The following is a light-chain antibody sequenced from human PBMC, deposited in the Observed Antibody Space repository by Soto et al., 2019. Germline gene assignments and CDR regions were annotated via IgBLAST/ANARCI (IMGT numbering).Light chain of an antibody. Sequence: IQLTQSPSSLSASVGDRVTITCRASQGIARYLAWYQQKKGKAPKLLIYTASTLQSGVPSRFRGSGSGTDFTLTISRLQPEDFSTYYCQQSYSTPITFGQGTRLEIK. J-gene: IGKJ5*01. CDR3: QQSYSTPIT. CDR2: TAS. V-gene: IGKV1-39*01. CDR1: QGIARY.